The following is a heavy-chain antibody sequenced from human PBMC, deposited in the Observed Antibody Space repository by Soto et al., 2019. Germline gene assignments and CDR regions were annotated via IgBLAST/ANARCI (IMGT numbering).Heavy chain of an antibody. V-gene: IGHV3-30*18. Sequence: LRLSCAASGFTFSSYGMHWVRQAPGKGLEWVAVISYDGSNKYYADSVKGRFTISRDNSKNTLYLQMNSLRAEDTAVYYCAKERLRNYYDSSGMDYWGQGTLVTVSS. CDR1: GFTFSSYG. D-gene: IGHD3-22*01. CDR3: AKERLRNYYDSSGMDY. J-gene: IGHJ4*02. CDR2: ISYDGSNK.